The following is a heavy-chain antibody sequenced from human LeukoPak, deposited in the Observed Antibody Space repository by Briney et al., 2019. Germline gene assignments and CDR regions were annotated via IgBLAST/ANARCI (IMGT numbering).Heavy chain of an antibody. D-gene: IGHD2-2*02. J-gene: IGHJ4*02. CDR2: IYYSGST. CDR1: GYSISSGYY. CDR3: ASIRAVSAFYYFDY. V-gene: IGHV4-61*01. Sequence: SETLSLTCTVSGYSISSGYYWGWIRQPPGKGLEWIGYIYYSGSTNYNPSLKSRVTISVDTSKNQFSLKLSSVTAADTAVYYCASIRAVSAFYYFDYWGQGTLVTVSS.